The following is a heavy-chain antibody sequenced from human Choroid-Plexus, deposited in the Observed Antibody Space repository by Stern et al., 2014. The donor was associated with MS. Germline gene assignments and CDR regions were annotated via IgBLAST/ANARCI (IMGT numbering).Heavy chain of an antibody. CDR1: GFTLSDHY. D-gene: IGHD6-19*01. Sequence: EVNLVESGGGLVQPGGSLRLSCVASGFTLSDHYMDWVRQAPGKGLEWVGRIRNKANSYTTQYAASVKGRFVISRDDSKNSLYLQMNSLKSEDTAVYYCVRVSGSSGSDFWGQGTLVSVYS. V-gene: IGHV3-72*01. J-gene: IGHJ4*02. CDR3: VRVSGSSGSDF. CDR2: IRNKANSYTT.